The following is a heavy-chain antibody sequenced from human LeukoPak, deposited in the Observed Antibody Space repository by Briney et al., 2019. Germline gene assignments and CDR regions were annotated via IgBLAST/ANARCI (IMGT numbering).Heavy chain of an antibody. V-gene: IGHV3-53*01. Sequence: TGGSLRLSCAASGFTVSNSYMGWVRQAPGKGLEWVSLINSGDSTYYADSVRGRFTISRDNSKNTLYLQMNSLRAEDTAVYSCARAGRAYSSSWDYFDYWGQGTLVTVSS. D-gene: IGHD6-13*01. CDR3: ARAGRAYSSSWDYFDY. J-gene: IGHJ4*02. CDR2: INSGDST. CDR1: GFTVSNSY.